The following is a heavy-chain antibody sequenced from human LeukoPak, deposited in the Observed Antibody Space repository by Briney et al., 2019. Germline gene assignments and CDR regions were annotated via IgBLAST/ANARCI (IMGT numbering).Heavy chain of an antibody. CDR1: GFIFSSYS. J-gene: IGHJ6*02. D-gene: IGHD3-9*01. CDR3: ARGFGILTGYRAVDYGMDV. V-gene: IGHV3-48*04. CDR2: ISSSGSTI. Sequence: GGSLRLSCAASGFIFSSYSMSWVRQAPGKGLEWVSYISSSGSTIYYADSVKGRFTISRDNAKNSLYLQMNSLRAEDTAVYYCARGFGILTGYRAVDYGMDVWGQGTTVTVSS.